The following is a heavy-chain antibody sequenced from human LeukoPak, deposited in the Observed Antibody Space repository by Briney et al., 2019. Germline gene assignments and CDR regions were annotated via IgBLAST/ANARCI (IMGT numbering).Heavy chain of an antibody. CDR3: ARPREAGSSSGWYFDK. V-gene: IGHV3-30*03. CDR2: ISYDENSK. CDR1: EFTFSSYG. J-gene: IGHJ4*02. D-gene: IGHD6-19*01. Sequence: GGSLRLSCAASEFTFSSYGMHWVRQAPGKGLEWVAVISYDENSKQYADSVKGRFTISRDNSKNTLYLQLSSLRAEDTAVYHCARPREAGSSSGWYFDKWGQGTLVTVSS.